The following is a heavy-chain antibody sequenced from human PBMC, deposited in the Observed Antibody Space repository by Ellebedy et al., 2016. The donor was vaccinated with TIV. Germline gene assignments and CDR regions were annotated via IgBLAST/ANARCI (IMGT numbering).Heavy chain of an antibody. V-gene: IGHV3-48*02. D-gene: IGHD4-17*01. Sequence: GESLKISCAASGFTFSSYSMNWVRQAPGKGLEWVSYISSSSSTIYSADSVKGRFTISRDNAKNSLYLQMNSLRDEDTAVYYCAPLSVGTTTVTTDDAFDIWGQGTMVTVSS. CDR3: APLSVGTTTVTTDDAFDI. CDR2: ISSSSSTI. J-gene: IGHJ3*02. CDR1: GFTFSSYS.